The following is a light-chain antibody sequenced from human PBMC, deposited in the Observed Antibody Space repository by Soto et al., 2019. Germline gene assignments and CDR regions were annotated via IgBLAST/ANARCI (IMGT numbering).Light chain of an antibody. V-gene: IGKV3-15*01. Sequence: EIVMTQSPATLSVSPLGIATLSFMASQSVSNNLTWYQQKPGQAPRLLIYGASTRATGIPARFSGSGSGAEFTLTISSLQSEDFAVYYCQQYNNWPPITFGQGTRLEI. CDR1: QSVSNN. J-gene: IGKJ5*01. CDR2: GAS. CDR3: QQYNNWPPIT.